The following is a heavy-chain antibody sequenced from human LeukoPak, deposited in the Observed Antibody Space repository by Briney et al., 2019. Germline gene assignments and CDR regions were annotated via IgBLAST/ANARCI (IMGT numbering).Heavy chain of an antibody. J-gene: IGHJ4*02. V-gene: IGHV3-23*01. Sequence: PGGSLRLSCAASGLTFSSYAMSWVRQAPGKGLEWVSAISGSGGSTYYADSVKGRFTISRDNSKNTLYLQMNSLRAEDTAVYYCVRGDGYNFFDYWGQGTLVTVSS. CDR2: ISGSGGST. D-gene: IGHD5-24*01. CDR1: GLTFSSYA. CDR3: VRGDGYNFFDY.